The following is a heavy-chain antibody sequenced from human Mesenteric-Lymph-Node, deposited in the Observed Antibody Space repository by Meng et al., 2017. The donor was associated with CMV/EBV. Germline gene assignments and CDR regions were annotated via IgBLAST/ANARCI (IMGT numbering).Heavy chain of an antibody. CDR1: GFTFSSYS. CDR2: ISSSSSYI. V-gene: IGHV3-21*01. D-gene: IGHD2-2*02. J-gene: IGHJ6*02. Sequence: GESLKISCAASGFTFSSYSMNWVRQAPGKGLEWVSSISSSSSYIYYADSVKGRFTISRDNAKNSLYLQMNSLRAEDTAVYYCARDKVEYQLLYQYYYGMDVWGQGTTVTVSS. CDR3: ARDKVEYQLLYQYYYGMDV.